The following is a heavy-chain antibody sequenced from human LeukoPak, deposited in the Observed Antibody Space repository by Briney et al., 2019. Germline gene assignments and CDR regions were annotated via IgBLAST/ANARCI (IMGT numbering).Heavy chain of an antibody. CDR2: IIPILGIA. V-gene: IGHV1-69*04. D-gene: IGHD3-9*01. J-gene: IGHJ3*01. Sequence: SVKVSCKASGGTFSSYAISWVRQAPGQGLEWMGRIIPILGIANYAQKFQGRVTITADKSTSTAYMELSSLRSEDTALYYCARGLRDGLTGNDVLDVWGLGTMVIVTS. CDR3: ARGLRDGLTGNDVLDV. CDR1: GGTFSSYA.